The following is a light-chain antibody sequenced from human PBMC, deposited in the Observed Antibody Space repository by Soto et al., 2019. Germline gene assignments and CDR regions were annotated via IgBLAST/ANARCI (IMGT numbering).Light chain of an antibody. CDR1: QSISSY. CDR2: AAS. J-gene: IGKJ5*01. Sequence: DIQMTQSPSSLSASVGDRVTITYRASQSISSYLNWYQQKPGQAPKLLIYAASSLQSGVPARFSGSVAGIYLTHPLSSLQPEDFATYYCQHSGTYGQGTRLEIK. CDR3: QHSGT. V-gene: IGKV1-39*01.